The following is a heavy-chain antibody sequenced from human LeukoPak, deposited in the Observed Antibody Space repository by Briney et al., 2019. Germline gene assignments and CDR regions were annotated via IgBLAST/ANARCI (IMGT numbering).Heavy chain of an antibody. CDR2: IYHSGST. Sequence: SETLSLTCTVSGGSISSGGYYWSWIRQPPGKGLEWIGYIYHSGSTYYNPSLKSRVTISVDTSKNQFSLKLSSVTAADTAVYYCARSGTRGYSSSWYFDYWGQGTLVTVSS. D-gene: IGHD6-13*01. V-gene: IGHV4-30-2*01. CDR1: GGSISSGGYY. J-gene: IGHJ4*02. CDR3: ARSGTRGYSSSWYFDY.